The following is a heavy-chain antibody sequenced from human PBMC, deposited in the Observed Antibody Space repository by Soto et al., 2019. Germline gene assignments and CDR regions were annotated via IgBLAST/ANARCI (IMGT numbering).Heavy chain of an antibody. J-gene: IGHJ4*02. V-gene: IGHV1-3*01. CDR1: GYTFTGYA. CDR3: ARSAISPYGGLIGPFDY. D-gene: IGHD3-16*02. CDR2: IDPGNGNT. Sequence: ASVKVSCKASGYTFTGYAIHWLRQAPGQRLEWMAWIDPGNGNTKYSQKFLGRVSITRDTSASTAYLELGSLRSEDTAVYYCARSAISPYGGLIGPFDYWGQGNLVTVSS.